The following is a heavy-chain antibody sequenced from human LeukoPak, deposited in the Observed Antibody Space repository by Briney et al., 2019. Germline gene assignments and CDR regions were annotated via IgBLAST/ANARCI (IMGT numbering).Heavy chain of an antibody. CDR3: ANGRTYFDY. V-gene: IGHV3-30*18. CDR1: GFTFSSYR. J-gene: IGHJ4*02. Sequence: LGRSLRLSCSAPGFTFSSYRMHWVRQAPAKGLEWVAVISYDGSNKYYTDSVKGRFTISRDNSKNTLYLQMNSLRPEDTAVYYCANGRTYFDYWGQGTLVTVSS. CDR2: ISYDGSNK.